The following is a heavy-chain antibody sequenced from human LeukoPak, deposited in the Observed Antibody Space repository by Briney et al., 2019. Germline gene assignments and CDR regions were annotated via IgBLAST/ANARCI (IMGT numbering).Heavy chain of an antibody. J-gene: IGHJ4*02. CDR2: IYYSGST. CDR3: ARELKFYGGNLAYFDY. V-gene: IGHV4-59*01. Sequence: SETLSLTCTVSGGSISSYYWSWIRQPPGKGLEWIGYIYYSGSTNYNPSLKSRVTISVDTSKTQFSLKLSSVTAADTAVYYCARELKFYGGNLAYFDYWGQGTLVTVSS. D-gene: IGHD4-23*01. CDR1: GGSISSYY.